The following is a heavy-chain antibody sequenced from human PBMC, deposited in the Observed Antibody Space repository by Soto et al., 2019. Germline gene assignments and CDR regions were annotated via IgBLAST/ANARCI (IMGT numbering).Heavy chain of an antibody. J-gene: IGHJ5*01. CDR1: GGSISSGGFS. D-gene: IGHD1-1*01. CDR2: IYHTGST. Sequence: TLSLTCAVSGGSISSGGFSWSWIRQPPGKGLECIGYIYHTGSTYYNPSLKSRVTISVDRSKNQFSLRLSSVTAADTAVYYCARTRNRWFDSWGQGTLVTVSS. V-gene: IGHV4-30-2*01. CDR3: ARTRNRWFDS.